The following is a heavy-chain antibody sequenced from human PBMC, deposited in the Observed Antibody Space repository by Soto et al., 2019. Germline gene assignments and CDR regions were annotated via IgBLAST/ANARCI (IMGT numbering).Heavy chain of an antibody. CDR3: AREYGGNSGTFDY. CDR2: INHSGST. Sequence: QVQLQQWGAGLLKPSETLSLTCAVYGGSFSGYYWSWIRQPPGKGLEWIGEINHSGSTNYNPSLKGRVTISVDTSKNKFSLKLSSVTAADTGVYYCAREYGGNSGTFDYWRQGTLVTVSS. CDR1: GGSFSGYY. D-gene: IGHD2-21*02. J-gene: IGHJ4*02. V-gene: IGHV4-34*01.